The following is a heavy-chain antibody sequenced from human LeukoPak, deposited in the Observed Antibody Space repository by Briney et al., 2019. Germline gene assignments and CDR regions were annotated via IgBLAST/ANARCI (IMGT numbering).Heavy chain of an antibody. CDR2: INAGNGNT. CDR1: GYIFTIYA. Sequence: ASVKVSCKASGYIFTIYAMHWVRQAPGQRLEWMGWINAGNGNTKYSQKFQGRVTITRDTSASTAYMELSSLRSEDTAVYYCARSSPASFRPYSIGWDINAFDIWGQGTMVTVSS. J-gene: IGHJ3*02. D-gene: IGHD6-19*01. CDR3: ARSSPASFRPYSIGWDINAFDI. V-gene: IGHV1-3*01.